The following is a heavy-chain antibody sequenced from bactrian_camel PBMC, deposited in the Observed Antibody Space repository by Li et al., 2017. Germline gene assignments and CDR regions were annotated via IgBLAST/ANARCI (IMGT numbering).Heavy chain of an antibody. J-gene: IGHJ4*01. CDR1: GYTYSAYC. Sequence: VQLVESGGDSVQAGGSLRPSCAISGYTYSAYCMAWFRQGPGKEREGVAGIYTRSGIAGYAESAKGRFTISKNNAKATLYLQMNSLKPEDTATYYCAADTLRTNCYGGYQESRYNYWGHGTQVTVS. D-gene: IGHD2*01. CDR2: IYTRSGIA. V-gene: IGHV3S1*01. CDR3: AADTLRTNCYGGYQESRYNY.